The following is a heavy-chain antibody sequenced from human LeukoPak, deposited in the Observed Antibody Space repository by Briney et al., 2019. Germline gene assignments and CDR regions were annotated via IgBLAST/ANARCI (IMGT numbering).Heavy chain of an antibody. CDR2: FDPEDGET. J-gene: IGHJ4*02. V-gene: IGHV1-24*01. CDR1: GYTLTELS. D-gene: IGHD1-1*01. Sequence: ASSKVSCKVSGYTLTELSMHWLRQPPGKQLEWMVGFDPEDGETIYAQKFQGRVTMTEDTSTDTAYMELSSLRSEDTAVYYCATDRGTTGTTTWFDYWGQGTLVTVSS. CDR3: ATDRGTTGTTTWFDY.